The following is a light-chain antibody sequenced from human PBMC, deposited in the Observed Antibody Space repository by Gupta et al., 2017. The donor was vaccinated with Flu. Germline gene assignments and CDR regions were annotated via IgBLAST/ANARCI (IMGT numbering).Light chain of an antibody. Sequence: VTTSCSGRRASIGTNAVAWYQQRPGTAPTLLLYRNEQRPSGVPDRFSGSKSGTSASLAISGIRSDDEAYYYCAVWDVSLRGQVFGGGTNLTVL. V-gene: IGLV1-47*01. CDR3: AVWDVSLRGQV. CDR1: RASIGTNA. CDR2: RNE. J-gene: IGLJ3*02.